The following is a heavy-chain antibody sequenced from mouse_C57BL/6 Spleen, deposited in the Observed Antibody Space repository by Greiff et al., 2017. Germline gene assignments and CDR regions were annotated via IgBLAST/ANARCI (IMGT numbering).Heavy chain of an antibody. Sequence: EVKVVESGGDLVKPGGSLKLSCAASGFTFSSYGMSWVRQTPDKRLEWVATISSGGSYTYYPDSVKGRFTISRDNAKNTLYLQMSSLKSEDTAMYYCAQQAPSDYAMDYWGQGTSVTVSS. CDR1: GFTFSSYG. CDR2: ISSGGSYT. CDR3: AQQAPSDYAMDY. V-gene: IGHV5-6*01. D-gene: IGHD3-2*02. J-gene: IGHJ4*01.